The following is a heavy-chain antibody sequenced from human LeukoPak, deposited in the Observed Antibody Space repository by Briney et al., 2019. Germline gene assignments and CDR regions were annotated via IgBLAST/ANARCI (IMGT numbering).Heavy chain of an antibody. CDR3: ARDSAYDFWSGPYYTDV. V-gene: IGHV4-59*01. CDR1: GGSISSYY. D-gene: IGHD3-3*01. Sequence: SETLSLTCTVSGGSISSYYWSWIRQPPGKGLEWIGYIYYSGSTNYNPSLKGRVTISVDTSKNQFSLKLSSVTAADTAVYYCARDSAYDFWSGPYYTDVWGKGTTVTVSS. CDR2: IYYSGST. J-gene: IGHJ6*03.